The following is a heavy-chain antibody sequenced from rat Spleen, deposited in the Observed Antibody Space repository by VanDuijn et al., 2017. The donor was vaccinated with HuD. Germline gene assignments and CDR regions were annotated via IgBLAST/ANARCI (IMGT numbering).Heavy chain of an antibody. D-gene: IGHD1-9*01. CDR3: AKTYYGYNYWYFDF. CDR2: ISTGGGNT. Sequence: EVQLVESGGGLVQPGRSLKLSCAASGFTYSNYVMAWVRQAPTKGLEWVASISTGGGNTYYRDSVKGRFTISRDNAKNTLYLQMDSLRSEDTATYYCAKTYYGYNYWYFDFWGPGTMVTVSS. CDR1: GFTYSNYV. J-gene: IGHJ1*01. V-gene: IGHV5S13*01.